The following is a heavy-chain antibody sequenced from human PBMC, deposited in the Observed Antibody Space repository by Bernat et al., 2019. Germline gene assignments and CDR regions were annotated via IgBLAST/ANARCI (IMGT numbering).Heavy chain of an antibody. CDR3: TTDLQTGMAIIRVFDY. V-gene: IGHV3-15*07. CDR2: IRSKTDGGTT. D-gene: IGHD5-24*01. J-gene: IGHJ4*02. CDR1: GFTFSNAW. Sequence: EVQLVESGGGLVKPGGSLRLSCAASGFTFSNAWMNWVRQAPGKGLEWVGRIRSKTDGGTTDYPAPVKGRFTISRDDSKSTLYLQMNSLKTEDTAVYYCTTDLQTGMAIIRVFDYWGQGTLVTVSS.